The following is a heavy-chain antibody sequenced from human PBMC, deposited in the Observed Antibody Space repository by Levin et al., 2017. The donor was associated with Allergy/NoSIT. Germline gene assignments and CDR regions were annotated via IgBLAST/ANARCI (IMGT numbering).Heavy chain of an antibody. J-gene: IGHJ3*02. CDR1: GFTVSSNY. CDR2: IYSGGST. V-gene: IGHV3-53*01. CDR3: ARDSPSRYCSGGSCYSDAFDI. Sequence: PGGSLRLSCAASGFTVSSNYMSWVRQAPGKGLEWVSVIYSGGSTYYADSVKGRFTISRDNSKNTLYLQMNSLRAEDTAVYYCARDSPSRYCSGGSCYSDAFDIWGQGTMVTVSS. D-gene: IGHD2-15*01.